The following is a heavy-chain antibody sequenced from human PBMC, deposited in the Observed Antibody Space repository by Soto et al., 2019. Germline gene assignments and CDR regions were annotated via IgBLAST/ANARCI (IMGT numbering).Heavy chain of an antibody. CDR2: IAYDGSNK. J-gene: IGHJ4*02. CDR1: GFTFSSYA. D-gene: IGHD3-16*02. CDR3: AREPLRLGELSPVPLDY. Sequence: QVQLVESGGVVVQPGRSLRLSCAASGFTFSSYAMHWVRQAPGKGLERVAVIAYDGSNKYYADSVKGRFTISIDNSKNTLYLQMNSLRGEDTAVYYCAREPLRLGELSPVPLDYWGQGTLVTVSS. V-gene: IGHV3-30-3*01.